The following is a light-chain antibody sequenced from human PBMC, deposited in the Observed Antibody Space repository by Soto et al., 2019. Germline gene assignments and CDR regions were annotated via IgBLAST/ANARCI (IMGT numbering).Light chain of an antibody. CDR1: QSVSSY. CDR3: QQRRNWPIT. V-gene: IGKV3-11*01. J-gene: IGKJ5*01. CDR2: DAS. Sequence: IVLTQSPATLSLSPGERATLSCRASQSVSSYLAWYQQKPGQAPRLLIYDASNRATGIPARFSGSGSGTDFTLTISSLEPEDFAVYYCQQRRNWPITFGQGTRPQIK.